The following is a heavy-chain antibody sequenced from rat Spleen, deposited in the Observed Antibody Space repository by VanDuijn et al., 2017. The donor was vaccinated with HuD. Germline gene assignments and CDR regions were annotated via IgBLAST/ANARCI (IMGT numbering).Heavy chain of an antibody. D-gene: IGHD1-2*01. V-gene: IGHV5-25*01. Sequence: EVQLVESGGGLVQPGRSLKLSCAASGFSFSSFAMAWVRQAPKKGLEWVATITSGCSNTYYPDSVKGRFTISRDNAKSTLYLQMDSLRSEDTATYYCAKNIYSSSYIYYFDYWGQGVMVTVSS. J-gene: IGHJ2*01. CDR3: AKNIYSSSYIYYFDY. CDR1: GFSFSSFA. CDR2: ITSGCSNT.